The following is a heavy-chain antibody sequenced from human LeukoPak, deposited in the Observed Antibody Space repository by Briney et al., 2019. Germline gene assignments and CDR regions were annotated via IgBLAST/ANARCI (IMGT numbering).Heavy chain of an antibody. Sequence: GGSLRLSCAASGFTFTNYAMHWVRQAPGKGLEWVAIISSDGTSKSFADSVKGRFTISRDNSKNTLYVEMNSLRAEDMAVYYCARGLGGTGPDAFDIWGQGTVVTVSA. CDR3: ARGLGGTGPDAFDI. CDR1: GFTFTNYA. V-gene: IGHV3-30-3*01. CDR2: ISSDGTSK. D-gene: IGHD1-1*01. J-gene: IGHJ3*02.